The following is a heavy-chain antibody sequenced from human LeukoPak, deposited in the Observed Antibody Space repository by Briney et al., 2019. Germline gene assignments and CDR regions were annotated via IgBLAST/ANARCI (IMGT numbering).Heavy chain of an antibody. V-gene: IGHV3-23*01. J-gene: IGHJ4*02. CDR3: AKGRVAGSLTPSDY. Sequence: VVSLRLSCEASGFTLSSYAMSWVPQGPGKGLECVSSTSDSGGNMYYADSVKGRFTISRDSSKNTLYLQTNSLRAEDTAVYYCAKGRVAGSLTPSDYWGQGTLVTVSS. CDR1: GFTLSSYA. CDR2: TSDSGGNM. D-gene: IGHD6-19*01.